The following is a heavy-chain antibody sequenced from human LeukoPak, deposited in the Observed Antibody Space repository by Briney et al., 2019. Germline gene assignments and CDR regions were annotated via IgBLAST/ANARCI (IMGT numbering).Heavy chain of an antibody. V-gene: IGHV3-11*01. CDR2: ISSSGSTI. J-gene: IGHJ4*02. D-gene: IGHD3-22*01. Sequence: GGSLRLSCAASGFTFSDYYMSWIRQAPGKGLEWVSYISSSGSTIYYADSVKGRFTISRDNAKNSLYPQMNSLRAEDTAVYYCARVIFYDSSGYYDYWGQGTLVTVSS. CDR1: GFTFSDYY. CDR3: ARVIFYDSSGYYDY.